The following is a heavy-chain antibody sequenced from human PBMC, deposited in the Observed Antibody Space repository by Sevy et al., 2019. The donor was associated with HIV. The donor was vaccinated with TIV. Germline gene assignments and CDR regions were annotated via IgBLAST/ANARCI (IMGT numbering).Heavy chain of an antibody. CDR1: GYTFTSYY. J-gene: IGHJ4*02. CDR3: ARELLQVKFQGGVFDY. D-gene: IGHD2-21*01. Sequence: ASVKVSYKASGYTFTSYYMHWVRQAPGQGLEWMGIINPSGGSTSYAQKFQGRVTMTRDTSTSTVYMELSSLRSEDTAVYYCARELLQVKFQGGVFDYWGQGTLVTVSS. V-gene: IGHV1-46*03. CDR2: INPSGGST.